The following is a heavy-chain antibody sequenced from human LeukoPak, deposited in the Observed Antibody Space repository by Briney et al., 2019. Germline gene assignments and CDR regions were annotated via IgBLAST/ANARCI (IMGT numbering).Heavy chain of an antibody. CDR3: ARQRVLSPSYYYYMDV. CDR2: INHSGST. Sequence: PSETLSLTCSVSGGSISSYYWSWIRQPPGKGLEWIGEINHSGSTNYNPSLKSRVTISVDTSKNQFSLKLSSVTAADTAVYYCARQRVLSPSYYYYMDVWGKGTTVTVSS. V-gene: IGHV4-34*01. D-gene: IGHD1-1*01. J-gene: IGHJ6*03. CDR1: GGSISSYY.